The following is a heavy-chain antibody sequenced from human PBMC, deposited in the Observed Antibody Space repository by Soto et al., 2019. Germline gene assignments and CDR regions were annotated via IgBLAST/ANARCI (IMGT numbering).Heavy chain of an antibody. Sequence: SQPLSLTCDVSGGSIDTSHSFWGWVRQPPGRGLEFLGSVYYSGGTYYNPSLKSRVTVSVDTSKNQVSLRVRSVTVAETARDYCGLLVEAATRNTSFHAWGHASAVTVFS. CDR2: VYYSGGT. D-gene: IGHD2-15*01. CDR1: GGSIDTSHSF. CDR3: GLLVEAATRNTSFHA. V-gene: IGHV4-39*01. J-gene: IGHJ6*02.